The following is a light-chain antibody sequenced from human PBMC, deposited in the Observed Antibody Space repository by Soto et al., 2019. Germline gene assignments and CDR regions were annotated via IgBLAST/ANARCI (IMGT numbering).Light chain of an antibody. J-gene: IGKJ1*01. Sequence: EIVLTQSPGTLSLSPGERVSLSCRASQTINRSFLAWYQQKPGQAPRLLIYGASSRATGVPDRFSGSGSGTDFTLTISRLEPGDFAVYYCQQYGNSPRTFGQRTKVDIK. V-gene: IGKV3-20*01. CDR3: QQYGNSPRT. CDR1: QTINRSF. CDR2: GAS.